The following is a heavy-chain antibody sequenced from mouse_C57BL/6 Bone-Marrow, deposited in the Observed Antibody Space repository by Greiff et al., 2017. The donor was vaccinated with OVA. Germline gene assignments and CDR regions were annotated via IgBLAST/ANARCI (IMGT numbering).Heavy chain of an antibody. J-gene: IGHJ1*03. CDR2: IWSGGST. Sequence: VQLQQSGPGLVQPSQCLSITCTVSGFSFTSYGVHWVRQSPGKGLEWLGVIWSGGSTDYNAAFISRLSISKDNSKSQVFFKMNSLQADDTAIYYCARSPIYYYGSSGYFDVWGTGTTVTVSS. V-gene: IGHV2-2*01. CDR3: ARSPIYYYGSSGYFDV. D-gene: IGHD1-1*01. CDR1: GFSFTSYG.